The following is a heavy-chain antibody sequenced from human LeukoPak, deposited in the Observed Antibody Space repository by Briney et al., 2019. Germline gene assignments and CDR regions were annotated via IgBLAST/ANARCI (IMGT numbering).Heavy chain of an antibody. J-gene: IGHJ4*02. D-gene: IGHD2-2*01. V-gene: IGHV3-21*01. CDR2: ISSSSSYI. CDR3: ARDGGVVVVPAANFDY. CDR1: GFTFSSYS. Sequence: GGSLRLSCAASGFTFSSYSMNWVRQAPGKGLEWVSSISSSSSYIYYADSVKGRFTVSRDNAKNSLYLQMNSLRAEDTAVYYCARDGGVVVVPAANFDYWGRGTLVTVSS.